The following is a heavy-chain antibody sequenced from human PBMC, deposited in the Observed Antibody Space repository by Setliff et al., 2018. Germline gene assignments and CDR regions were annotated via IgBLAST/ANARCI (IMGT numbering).Heavy chain of an antibody. CDR2: ISPKSGGT. Sequence: ASVKVSCKASGYIFNDFYIHWVRQAPGQGLEWMGWISPKSGGTNYGQKFQGRVTMTRDTSISTVYMELSRLRSHDTAVYYCARGGTTLTSYDYWGQGTLVTVSS. J-gene: IGHJ4*02. V-gene: IGHV1-2*02. CDR1: GYIFNDFY. D-gene: IGHD4-4*01. CDR3: ARGGTTLTSYDY.